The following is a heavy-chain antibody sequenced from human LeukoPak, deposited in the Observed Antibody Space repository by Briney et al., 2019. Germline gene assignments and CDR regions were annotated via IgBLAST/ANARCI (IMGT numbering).Heavy chain of an antibody. CDR1: GGSFSGYY. V-gene: IGHV4-34*01. D-gene: IGHD6-19*01. J-gene: IGHJ6*03. CDR3: ARLGYSSGWSYYYYMDV. Sequence: SETLSLTCAVYGGSFSGYYWSWIRQPPGKGLEWIGEINHSGSTNYNPSLKSRVTISVDTSKNQFSLKLSSVTAADTAVYYCARLGYSSGWSYYYYMDVWGKGTTVTISS. CDR2: INHSGST.